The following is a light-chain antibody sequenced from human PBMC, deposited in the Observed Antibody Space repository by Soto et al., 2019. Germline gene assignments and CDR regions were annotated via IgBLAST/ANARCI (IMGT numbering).Light chain of an antibody. V-gene: IGKV3-15*01. CDR2: GAS. CDR1: QTINNN. CDR3: QQYDKWPWT. Sequence: DIVMTQSPATLSMSPGERATLSCRASQTINNNLAWNQQKPGQAPRLLIYGASTRATGIPDRFSGSGSWTEFTLTISSLQSEDFAVYYCQQYDKWPWTFGQGTKVEIK. J-gene: IGKJ1*01.